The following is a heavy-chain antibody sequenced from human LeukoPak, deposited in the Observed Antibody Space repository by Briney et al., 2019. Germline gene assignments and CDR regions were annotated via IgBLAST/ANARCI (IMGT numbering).Heavy chain of an antibody. J-gene: IGHJ6*04. CDR3: ARDYCSGGSCYPYYYYGMDV. V-gene: IGHV3-7*03. Sequence: GESLRLSCAASGFTFSSYWMSWVRQAPGKGLEWVPNIKQDGSEKYYVDCVKGRFTISRDNAKNSLYLQMNSLRAEDTAVYYCARDYCSGGSCYPYYYYGMDVWGKGTTVTVSS. CDR2: IKQDGSEK. CDR1: GFTFSSYW. D-gene: IGHD2-15*01.